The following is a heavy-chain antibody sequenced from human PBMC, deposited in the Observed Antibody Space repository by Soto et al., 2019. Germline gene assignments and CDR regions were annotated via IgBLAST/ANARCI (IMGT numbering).Heavy chain of an antibody. V-gene: IGHV3-30-3*01. CDR1: GFVFSAHA. J-gene: IGHJ4*01. CDR2: ISYDGYSQ. Sequence: GGSLRLSCTASGFVFSAHAMHWVRQAPGKGLEWVAHISYDGYSQYYADSVRGRFTISRDNAKNALYLQMNSLRADDTAVYFCVRGMNPLFGGQGTLVTVSS. CDR3: VRGMNPLF.